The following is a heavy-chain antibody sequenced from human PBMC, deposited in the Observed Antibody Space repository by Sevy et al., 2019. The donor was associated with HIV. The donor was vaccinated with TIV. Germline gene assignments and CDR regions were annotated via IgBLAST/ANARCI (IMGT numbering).Heavy chain of an antibody. Sequence: GGSLRLSCVASEFIFSSHAMSWVRQAPGKGLEWVSAISGDGENTHYADSVRGRFTISRDNFKNTLYLQMNSLRAEDTALYYCARDGRGISAFDIWGPGTMVTVSS. CDR1: EFIFSSHA. D-gene: IGHD3-3*02. CDR2: ISGDGENT. J-gene: IGHJ3*02. V-gene: IGHV3-23*01. CDR3: ARDGRGISAFDI.